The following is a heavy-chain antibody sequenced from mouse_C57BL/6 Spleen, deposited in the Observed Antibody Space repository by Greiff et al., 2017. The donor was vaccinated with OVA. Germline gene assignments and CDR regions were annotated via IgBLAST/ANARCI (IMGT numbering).Heavy chain of an antibody. V-gene: IGHV1-82*01. CDR1: GYAFSSSW. CDR2: IYPGDGDT. J-gene: IGHJ4*01. Sequence: VQLQQSGPELVKPGASVKISCKASGYAFSSSWMNWVKQRPGKGLEWIGRIYPGDGDTNYNGKFKGKATLTADKSSSTAYMQLSSLTSEDSAVYCCARCGAEAMDYWGQGTSVTVSS. CDR3: ARCGAEAMDY. D-gene: IGHD3-3*01.